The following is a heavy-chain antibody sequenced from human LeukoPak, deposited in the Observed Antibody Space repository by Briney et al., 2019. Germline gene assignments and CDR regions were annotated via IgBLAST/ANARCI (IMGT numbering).Heavy chain of an antibody. J-gene: IGHJ6*03. Sequence: ASVKVSCKVSGYTLTELSMHWVRQAPGKGLEWMGSFDSEDGETIYAEKFQGRVTMTEDTSTDTAYMELSSLRSDDTAVYYCATISPSFGLPYYYMDVWGKGTTVTVSS. V-gene: IGHV1-24*01. CDR2: FDSEDGET. CDR3: ATISPSFGLPYYYMDV. D-gene: IGHD2-21*01. CDR1: GYTLTELS.